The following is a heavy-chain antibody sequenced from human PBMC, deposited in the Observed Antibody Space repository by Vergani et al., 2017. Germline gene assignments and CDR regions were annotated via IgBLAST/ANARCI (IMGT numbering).Heavy chain of an antibody. V-gene: IGHV4-38-2*01. CDR2: IHHSGDT. CDR3: ARHCGSGGFFPSSYFDGRDG. J-gene: IGHJ6*04. CDR1: DSSIMTNPY. Sequence: QVQLKESGPGLVKPSETLALTCDVSDSSIMTNPYWGWFRQSPGKGLEWIGCIHHSGDTHYNSYLKSRVSISIVSSSKFSLSLTSVTAADTAIYYCARHCGSGGFFPSSYFDGRDGWVDGTKVTVSS. D-gene: IGHD3-10*01.